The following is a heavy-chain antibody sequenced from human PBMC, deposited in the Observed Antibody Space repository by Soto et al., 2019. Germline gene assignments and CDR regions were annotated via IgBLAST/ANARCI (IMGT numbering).Heavy chain of an antibody. V-gene: IGHV3-15*07. CDR2: IKSKTDGGTT. CDR3: TTTPGDVLMVYAITNYYYYGMDV. CDR1: GFTFSNAW. J-gene: IGHJ6*02. D-gene: IGHD2-8*01. Sequence: GGSLRLSCAASGFTFSNAWMNWVRQAPGKGLEWVGRIKSKTDGGTTDYAAPVKGRFTISRDDSKNTLYLQMNSLKTEDTAVYYCTTTPGDVLMVYAITNYYYYGMDVWGQGTTVTVSS.